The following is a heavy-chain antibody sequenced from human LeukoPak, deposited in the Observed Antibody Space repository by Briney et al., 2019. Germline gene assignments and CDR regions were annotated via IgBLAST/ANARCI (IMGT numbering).Heavy chain of an antibody. D-gene: IGHD3-3*01. V-gene: IGHV3-74*01. CDR2: INSDGSST. Sequence: GGSLRLSCAASGFTFSSYWMHWVRHAPGKGLVWVPRINSDGSSTSYADSVKGRFTISRDNAKNSLYLQVNSLRAEDRAVYYCAREQIFGVVITKSYFDYWGQGTLVTVSS. J-gene: IGHJ4*02. CDR3: AREQIFGVVITKSYFDY. CDR1: GFTFSSYW.